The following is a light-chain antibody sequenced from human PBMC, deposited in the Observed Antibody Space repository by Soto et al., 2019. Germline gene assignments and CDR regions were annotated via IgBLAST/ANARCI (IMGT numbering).Light chain of an antibody. CDR2: GAS. CDR1: QSVSSN. J-gene: IGKJ4*01. CDR3: QQYNNWPPLT. V-gene: IGKV3-15*01. Sequence: EIVITQSPATLSVSPGERATLSCRASQSVSSNLAWYQQKPGQAPRLLIYGASTRATGIPARFSGSGSGTEFTLTVSSLQSGDFAVYYCQQYNNWPPLTFGGGTKVEIK.